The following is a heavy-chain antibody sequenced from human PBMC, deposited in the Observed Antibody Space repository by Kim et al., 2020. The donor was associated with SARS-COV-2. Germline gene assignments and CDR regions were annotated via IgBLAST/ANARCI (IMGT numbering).Heavy chain of an antibody. CDR2: IYYSGSSFYNPST. CDR3: ARGRYSSGYYVGTHFDF. Sequence: SETLSLTCSVSGGSISRSNFYWGWIRQPPGKGLEWIANIYYSGSSFYNPSTFYNPSLKSRLTISADTSKNHISLKLTSVTAADTAFYYCARGRYSSGYYVGTHFDFWGHGTLVTVSS. V-gene: IGHV4-39*07. D-gene: IGHD6-19*01. J-gene: IGHJ4*01. CDR1: GGSISRSNFY.